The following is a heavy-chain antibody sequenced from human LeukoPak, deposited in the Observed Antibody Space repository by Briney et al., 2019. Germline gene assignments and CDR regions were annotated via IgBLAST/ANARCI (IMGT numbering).Heavy chain of an antibody. Sequence: GGSLRLSCAASGFTFRSYGMHWVRQAPGKGLEWVGFVRFDGSNTLFADSVKGRFTISRDNSKNTLYLQMNSLRAEDTAVYFCAKAKTSGWYEGAFDIWGQGTMVTVSS. CDR2: VRFDGSNT. J-gene: IGHJ3*02. CDR3: AKAKTSGWYEGAFDI. CDR1: GFTFRSYG. V-gene: IGHV3-30*02. D-gene: IGHD6-19*01.